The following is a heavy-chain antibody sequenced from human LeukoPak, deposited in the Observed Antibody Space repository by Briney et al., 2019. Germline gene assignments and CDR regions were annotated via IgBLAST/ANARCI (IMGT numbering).Heavy chain of an antibody. CDR2: IIPIFGTA. J-gene: IGHJ6*03. V-gene: IGHV1-69*13. Sequence: ASVKVSRKASGGTFSSYAISWVRQAPGQGLEWMGGIIPIFGTANYAQKFQGRVTITADESTSTAYMELSSLRSEDTAVYYCAVAARPVVYYYYMDVWGKGTTVTVSS. D-gene: IGHD6-6*01. CDR3: AVAARPVVYYYYMDV. CDR1: GGTFSSYA.